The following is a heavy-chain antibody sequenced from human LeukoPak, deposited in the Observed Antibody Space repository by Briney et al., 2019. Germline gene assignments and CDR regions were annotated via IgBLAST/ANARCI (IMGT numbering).Heavy chain of an antibody. V-gene: IGHV4-59*12. CDR1: DASIRSSY. Sequence: PSETLSLTCTLSDASIRSSYWTWLRQPPGGRLEWIGNIRFSGNTNYNPSLKSRVTMSVDTSKNQFSLKLSSVTAADTAVYYCARVQPSLNYYYYYMDVWGKGTTVTVSS. CDR2: IRFSGNT. CDR3: ARVQPSLNYYYYYMDV. J-gene: IGHJ6*03.